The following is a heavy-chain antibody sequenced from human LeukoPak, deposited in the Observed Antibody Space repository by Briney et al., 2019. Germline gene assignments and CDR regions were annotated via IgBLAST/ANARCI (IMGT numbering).Heavy chain of an antibody. J-gene: IGHJ3*02. CDR1: GFTVSSNY. CDR2: IYSGGST. V-gene: IGHV3-53*01. D-gene: IGHD3-10*01. CDR3: ARSSRFPPYAFDI. Sequence: GGSLRLSCAASGFTVSSNYMSWVRQAPGKGLEWVSVIYSGGSTYYADSVKGRFTISRDNSKSTLYLQMNSLRAEDTAVYYCARSSRFPPYAFDIWGQGTMVTVSS.